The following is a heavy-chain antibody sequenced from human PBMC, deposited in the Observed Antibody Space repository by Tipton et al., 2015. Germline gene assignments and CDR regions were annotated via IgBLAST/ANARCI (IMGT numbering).Heavy chain of an antibody. CDR3: ARVSHYGDIDS. CDR1: GASISSTSYY. D-gene: IGHD4-17*01. J-gene: IGHJ4*02. V-gene: IGHV4-39*01. CDR2: IYYTGTP. Sequence: GASISSTSYYWGWIRQPPGKGLEWIANIYYTGTPFYSLSLKSRVTISVDTSKNQFSLQLTSVTATDTAVYYCARVSHYGDIDSWGQGTLVTVSS.